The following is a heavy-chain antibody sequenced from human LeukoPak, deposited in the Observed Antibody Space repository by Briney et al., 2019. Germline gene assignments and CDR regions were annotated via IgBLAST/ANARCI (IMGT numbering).Heavy chain of an antibody. CDR3: AREFLPSPECSGGSCYINWFDP. CDR1: GGSISSYY. D-gene: IGHD2-15*01. CDR2: IYYSGST. J-gene: IGHJ5*02. Sequence: PSETLSLTCTVSGGSISSYYWSWIRQHPGKGLEWIGYIYYSGSTYYNPSLKSRVTISVDTSKNQFSLKLSSVTAADTAVYYCAREFLPSPECSGGSCYINWFDPWGQGTLVTVSS. V-gene: IGHV4-59*06.